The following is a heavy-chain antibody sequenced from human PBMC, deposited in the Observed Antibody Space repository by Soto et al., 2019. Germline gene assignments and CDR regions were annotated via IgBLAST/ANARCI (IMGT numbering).Heavy chain of an antibody. Sequence: SETLSLTCTVSGGSVSSGSYYWSWIRQPPGKGLEWIGYIFYSGSTSYNPSLKSRVTISVDTSKNQFSLKLSSVTAADTAVYYCAREAPPYYYDSSGYSGLRWFDPWGQGTLVTVSS. CDR1: GGSVSSGSYY. J-gene: IGHJ5*02. CDR2: IFYSGST. CDR3: AREAPPYYYDSSGYSGLRWFDP. V-gene: IGHV4-61*01. D-gene: IGHD3-22*01.